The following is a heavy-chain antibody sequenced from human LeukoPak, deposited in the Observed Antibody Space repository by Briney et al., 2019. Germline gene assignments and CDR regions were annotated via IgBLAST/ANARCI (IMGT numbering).Heavy chain of an antibody. CDR1: GGSISSGGYS. J-gene: IGHJ6*02. D-gene: IGHD4-11*01. V-gene: IGHV4-61*08. CDR2: IDYSGST. CDR3: ARRGIYSKTMDV. Sequence: SETLSLTCAVSGGSISSGGYSWSWIRQPPGKGLEWIGYIDYSGSTNYNPSLKSRVTISIDTSKNQFSLKLSSVTAADTAVYYCARRGIYSKTMDVWGQGTTVTVSS.